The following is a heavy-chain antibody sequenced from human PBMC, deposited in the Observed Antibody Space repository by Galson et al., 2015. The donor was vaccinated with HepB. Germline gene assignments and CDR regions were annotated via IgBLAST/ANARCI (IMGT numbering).Heavy chain of an antibody. D-gene: IGHD6-19*01. CDR3: AKDKGSGWGYYFDF. CDR2: VSAGGGST. J-gene: IGHJ4*02. Sequence: SLRLSCAASGFTFSSYAMSWVRQAPGKGLEWVSGVSAGGGSTYYADSVKGRFTISRDNSKNTLHLQMNSLRAEDTAVYYCAKDKGSGWGYYFDFWGQGTLVTVSS. V-gene: IGHV3-23*01. CDR1: GFTFSSYA.